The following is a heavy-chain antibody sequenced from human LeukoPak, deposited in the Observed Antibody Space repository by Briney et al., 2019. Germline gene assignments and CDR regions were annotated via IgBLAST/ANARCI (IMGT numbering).Heavy chain of an antibody. D-gene: IGHD1-26*01. CDR1: GFTFSSYA. V-gene: IGHV3-23*01. CDR3: AKDSSPYSGSRFDY. J-gene: IGHJ4*02. Sequence: PGGSLRLSCAASGFTFSSYAMSWVRQAPGKGLEWVSAISGSGGSTYYADSVKGQFTISIDNSKNTLYLQMNSLRAEDTAVYYCAKDSSPYSGSRFDYWGQGPLVTVSS. CDR2: ISGSGGST.